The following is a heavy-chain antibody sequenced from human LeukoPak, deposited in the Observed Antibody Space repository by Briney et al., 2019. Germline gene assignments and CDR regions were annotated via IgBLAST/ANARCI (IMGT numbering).Heavy chain of an antibody. J-gene: IGHJ6*02. Sequence: GGSLRLSCAASGFTFSSYVMSWVRQAPGKGLEWVSVISGSGGSTYYTDSVKGRFTISRDNSKNTLYLQMNSLRAEDTAVYYCARALYAYYYYYGMDVWGQGTTVTVSS. V-gene: IGHV3-23*01. CDR1: GFTFSSYV. CDR3: ARALYAYYYYYGMDV. CDR2: ISGSGGST. D-gene: IGHD2/OR15-2a*01.